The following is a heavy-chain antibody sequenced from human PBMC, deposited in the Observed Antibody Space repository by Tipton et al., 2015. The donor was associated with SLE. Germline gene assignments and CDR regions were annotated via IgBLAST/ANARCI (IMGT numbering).Heavy chain of an antibody. CDR1: GGSISDYF. V-gene: IGHV4-59*01. CDR2: MSDSGNT. J-gene: IGHJ6*03. CDR3: VIGQEVAATNYYYYMDV. D-gene: IGHD6-19*01. Sequence: TLSLTCSISGGSISDYFWSWIRQAPGKGPEWIGHMSDSGNTNYNPSLKSRVTISVDTSRSQVSLRVSSVTAADTAKYYCVIGQEVAATNYYYYMDVWGKGTTVTVS.